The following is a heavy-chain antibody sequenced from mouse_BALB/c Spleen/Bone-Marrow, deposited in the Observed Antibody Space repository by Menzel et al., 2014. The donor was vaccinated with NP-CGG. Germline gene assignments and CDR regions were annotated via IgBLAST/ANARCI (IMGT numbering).Heavy chain of an antibody. CDR2: ISSGSNTI. J-gene: IGHJ3*01. CDR1: GSAFSSFG. D-gene: IGHD2-1*01. CDR3: ARFGNYVTY. Sequence: EVQVVESGGGVVQPGGSRKLSCAASGSAFSSFGMHWVRQAPEKGLEWVAYISSGSNTIYYADTVKGRFTISRDNPKNTLFLQMTSLRSEDTAMYYCARFGNYVTYWGQGTLVTVSA. V-gene: IGHV5-17*02.